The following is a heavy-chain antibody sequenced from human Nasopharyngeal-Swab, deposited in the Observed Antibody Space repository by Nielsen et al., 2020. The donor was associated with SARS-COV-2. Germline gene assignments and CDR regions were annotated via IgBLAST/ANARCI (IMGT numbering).Heavy chain of an antibody. CDR1: GFTFNNYN. CDR2: ISSSSSYI. Sequence: GGSLRLSCAASGFTFNNYNFNWVRQAPGKGLEWVSSISSSSSYIYYADSVKGRFTISRDNAKNSLYLQMNSLRAEDTAVYYCARDGDILVVVAATLGFDFWGQGSQVTVSS. D-gene: IGHD2-15*01. CDR3: ARDGDILVVVAATLGFDF. J-gene: IGHJ4*02. V-gene: IGHV3-21*04.